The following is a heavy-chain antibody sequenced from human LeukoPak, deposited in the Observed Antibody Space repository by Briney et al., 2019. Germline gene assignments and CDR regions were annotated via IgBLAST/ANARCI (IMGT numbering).Heavy chain of an antibody. D-gene: IGHD2-15*01. CDR2: IYYSGST. V-gene: IGHV4-59*01. CDR1: GGSISSYY. J-gene: IGHJ5*02. Sequence: SETLSLTCTVSGGSISSYYWSRILQPPGKGLEWIGYIYYSGSTNYNPSLKSRVTKSVDTSKNQFSLKLSSVTAADTAVYYCASGIVDCSGGSCYEWFDPWGQGTLVTVSS. CDR3: ASGIVDCSGGSCYEWFDP.